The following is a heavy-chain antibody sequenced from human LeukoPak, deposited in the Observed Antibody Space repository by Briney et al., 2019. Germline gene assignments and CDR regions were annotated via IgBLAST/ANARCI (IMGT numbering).Heavy chain of an antibody. CDR3: ARDRILMVFAPYVDY. J-gene: IGHJ4*02. D-gene: IGHD2-8*01. Sequence: GGSLRLSCAPSGFTFSRYWMSGVRQAPGKGLEWVANIKQDGSEKYYVGSVKGRFTISRDNAKNSLYLQMNSLRAEDTAVYYCARDRILMVFAPYVDYWGQGSLVTVSS. CDR1: GFTFSRYW. V-gene: IGHV3-7*01. CDR2: IKQDGSEK.